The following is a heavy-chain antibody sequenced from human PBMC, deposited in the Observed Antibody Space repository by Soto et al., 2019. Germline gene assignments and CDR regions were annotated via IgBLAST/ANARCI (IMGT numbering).Heavy chain of an antibody. V-gene: IGHV4-30-4*01. CDR2: IYYSGST. CDR3: ARVPGGGGLRFDP. D-gene: IGHD2-21*02. J-gene: IGHJ5*02. Sequence: SETLSLTCTVSGGSISSGDYYWSWIRQHPGKGLEWIGYIYYSGSTYYNPSLKSRITINPDTSRNQFSLQLNSVTPEDTALYYCARVPGGGGLRFDPWGHGTLVTVSS. CDR1: GGSISSGDYY.